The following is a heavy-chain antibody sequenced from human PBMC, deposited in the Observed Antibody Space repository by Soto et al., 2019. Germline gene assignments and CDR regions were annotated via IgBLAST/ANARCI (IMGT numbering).Heavy chain of an antibody. CDR2: ISGSGGST. J-gene: IGHJ4*02. CDR1: GFTFSSYA. D-gene: IGHD3-3*01. Sequence: GGSLRLPCAASGFTFSSYAMSWFRQAPGKGREWVSAISGSGGSTYYADSVKGRFTISRDNSKNTLYLQMNSLRAEDTAVYYCAKEGLDYDFWSGYYTRLDYWGQGTLVTVSS. V-gene: IGHV3-23*01. CDR3: AKEGLDYDFWSGYYTRLDY.